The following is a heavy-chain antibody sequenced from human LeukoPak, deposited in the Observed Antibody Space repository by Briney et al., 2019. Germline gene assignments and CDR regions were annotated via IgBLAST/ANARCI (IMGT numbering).Heavy chain of an antibody. V-gene: IGHV1-69*01. D-gene: IGHD6-13*01. J-gene: IGHJ4*02. Sequence: ASVKVSCKASGGTFSSYAINWVRQAPGQGLEWMGGIIPIFGTANYAQKFQGRVTITADESTSTAYMELSSLRSEDTAVYYCARRVGISSSWYNDYWGQGTLVTVSS. CDR1: GGTFSSYA. CDR2: IIPIFGTA. CDR3: ARRVGISSSWYNDY.